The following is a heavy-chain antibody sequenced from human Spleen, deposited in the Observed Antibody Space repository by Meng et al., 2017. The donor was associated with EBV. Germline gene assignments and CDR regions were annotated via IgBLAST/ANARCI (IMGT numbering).Heavy chain of an antibody. Sequence: LWVMGGGLVKPGGSLRLSCAASGLTVNNAWMSWVRQAPGKGPEWVGRIKSKADGGTTDYAAPVKGRFTISRDDSENTVYLQMSSLKTDDTAVYYCTTDYTNYALDYWGQGTLVTVSS. CDR3: TTDYTNYALDY. J-gene: IGHJ4*02. CDR2: IKSKADGGTT. CDR1: GLTVNNAW. V-gene: IGHV3-15*01. D-gene: IGHD4-11*01.